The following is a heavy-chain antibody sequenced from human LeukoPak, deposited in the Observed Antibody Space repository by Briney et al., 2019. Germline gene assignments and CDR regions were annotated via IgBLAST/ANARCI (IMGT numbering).Heavy chain of an antibody. V-gene: IGHV3-13*01. CDR1: GFTFSSYD. CDR2: IGTAGDT. D-gene: IGHD3-16*01. Sequence: GGSLRLSCAASGFTFSSYDMHWVRQATGKGLEWVSAIGTAGDTYYPGSVKGRFTISRENAKNSLYLQMNSLRAGDTAVYYCARVAWGSLYAVWGKGTTVTVSS. J-gene: IGHJ6*04. CDR3: ARVAWGSLYAV.